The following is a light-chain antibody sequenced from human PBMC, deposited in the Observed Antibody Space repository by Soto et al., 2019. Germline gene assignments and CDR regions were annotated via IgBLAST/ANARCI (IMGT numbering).Light chain of an antibody. CDR1: QGISTY. CDR3: QQLNGYVALT. CDR2: DAS. J-gene: IGKJ4*01. V-gene: IGKV1-9*01. Sequence: DIQLTQSPSFLYASVGDRFTITCRASQGISTYLAWYQQRPGKAPKLLIYDASTLQSGVPSRFSGSRSGTEFTLTISSLQPEDLATYYCQQLNGYVALTFGGGTEV.